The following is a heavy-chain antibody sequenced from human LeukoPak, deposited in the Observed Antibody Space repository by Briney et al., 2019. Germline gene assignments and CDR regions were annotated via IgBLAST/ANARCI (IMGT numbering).Heavy chain of an antibody. CDR3: ARDSSGWYLGTYNWFDP. CDR2: INPSGGST. D-gene: IGHD6-19*01. V-gene: IGHV1-46*01. J-gene: IGHJ5*02. Sequence: ASVKVSFKASGYTFTSYYMHWVRQAPGQGLEWMGIINPSGGSTSYAQKFQGRVTMTRDTSTSTVYMELSSLRSEDTAVYYCARDSSGWYLGTYNWFDPWGQGTLVTVSS. CDR1: GYTFTSYY.